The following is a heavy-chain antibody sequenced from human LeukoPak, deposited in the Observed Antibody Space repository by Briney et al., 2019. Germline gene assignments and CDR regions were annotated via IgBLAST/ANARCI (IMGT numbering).Heavy chain of an antibody. CDR3: TRNRLGYSSSSWDY. D-gene: IGHD6-6*01. CDR2: IRSKAYGGTT. J-gene: IGHJ4*02. CDR1: GFTFSSYG. Sequence: PGGSLRLSCAASGFTFSSYGMHWVRQAPGKGLEWVGFIRSKAYGGTTDYAASVKGRFTISRDDSKSIAYLQMNSLKTEDTAVYYCTRNRLGYSSSSWDYWGQGTLVTVSS. V-gene: IGHV3-49*04.